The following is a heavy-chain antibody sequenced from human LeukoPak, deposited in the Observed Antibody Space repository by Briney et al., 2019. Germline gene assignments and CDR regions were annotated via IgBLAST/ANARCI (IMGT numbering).Heavy chain of an antibody. CDR3: ASYVVGAADY. D-gene: IGHD1-26*01. Sequence: GESLRLSCAASGFTFRDHYFDWVRPAPRKGREWVGRTRNKANSYTTDYAGSVEGRFTISRDESKNSLYLQMNSLKTEDTAVYYCASYVVGAADYWGQGTLVTVSS. V-gene: IGHV3-72*01. CDR2: TRNKANSYTT. CDR1: GFTFRDHY. J-gene: IGHJ4*02.